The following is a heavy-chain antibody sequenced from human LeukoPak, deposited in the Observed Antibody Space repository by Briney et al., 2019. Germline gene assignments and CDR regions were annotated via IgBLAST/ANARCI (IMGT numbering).Heavy chain of an antibody. CDR1: GFTFRDSA. D-gene: IGHD3-16*02. Sequence: PGGSLRLSCAASGFTFRDSAMSSVRQAPGKGLEWVSLISFSGDNTSYTDAVKGRFTISRDNSKDTLYLQMNSLRAEDTAIYYCARDIELSTWGLGTMVTVSS. V-gene: IGHV3-23*01. CDR3: ARDIELST. CDR2: ISFSGDNT. J-gene: IGHJ3*01.